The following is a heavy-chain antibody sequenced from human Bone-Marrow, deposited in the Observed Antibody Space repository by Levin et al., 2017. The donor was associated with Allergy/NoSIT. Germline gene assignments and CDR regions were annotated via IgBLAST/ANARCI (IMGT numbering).Heavy chain of an antibody. CDR2: IYYSGST. V-gene: IGHV4-31*03. CDR3: ARTVRWFGESTRAPPDY. CDR1: GGSISSGGYY. J-gene: IGHJ4*02. D-gene: IGHD3-10*01. Sequence: PSETLSLTCTVSGGSISSGGYYWSWIRQHPGKGLEWIGYIYYSGSTYYNPSLKSRVTISVDTSKNQFSLKLSSVTAADTAVYYCARTVRWFGESTRAPPDYWGQGTLVTVSS.